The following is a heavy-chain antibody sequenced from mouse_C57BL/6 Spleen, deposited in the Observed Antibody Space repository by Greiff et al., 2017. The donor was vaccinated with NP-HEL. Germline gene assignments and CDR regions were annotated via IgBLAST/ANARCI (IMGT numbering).Heavy chain of an antibody. Sequence: EVQLQQSGPVLVKPGASVKMSCKASGYTFTDYYMNWVKQSHGKSLEWIGVINPYNGGTSYNQKFKGKATLTVDKSSSTAYMELNSLTSEDSAVYYCAPFTVVDYYAMDYWGQGTSVTVSS. CDR3: APFTVVDYYAMDY. CDR1: GYTFTDYY. V-gene: IGHV1-19*01. D-gene: IGHD1-1*01. J-gene: IGHJ4*01. CDR2: INPYNGGT.